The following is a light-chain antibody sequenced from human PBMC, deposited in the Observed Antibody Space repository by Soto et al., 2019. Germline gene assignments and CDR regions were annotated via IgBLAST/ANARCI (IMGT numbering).Light chain of an antibody. Sequence: EVVMTQSPATLSVSPGERATLSCRASQSVSTNLAWYQQKPGQAPRLLIYGASTRATGIPARFSGSGSGTEFTLNLSRLQSEDFAIYYCPQYHNWPPYTFGQGTKLEIK. CDR2: GAS. CDR3: PQYHNWPPYT. V-gene: IGKV3-15*01. CDR1: QSVSTN. J-gene: IGKJ2*01.